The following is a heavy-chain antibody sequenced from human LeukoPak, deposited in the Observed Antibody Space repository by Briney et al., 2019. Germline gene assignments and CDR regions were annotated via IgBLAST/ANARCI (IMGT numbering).Heavy chain of an antibody. CDR1: GYTFTGYY. D-gene: IGHD6-19*01. J-gene: IGHJ3*02. Sequence: GASVKVSCKASGYTFTGYYMHWVRQAPGQGLEWMGWINPNSGGTNYAQKFQGRVTMTRDTSISTAYMELSSLRSEDTAVYYCARSTVAGPWAYAAFDIWGQGTMVTVSS. CDR2: INPNSGGT. CDR3: ARSTVAGPWAYAAFDI. V-gene: IGHV1-2*02.